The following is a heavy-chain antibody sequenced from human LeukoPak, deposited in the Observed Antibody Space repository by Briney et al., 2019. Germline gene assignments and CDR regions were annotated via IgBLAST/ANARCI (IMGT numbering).Heavy chain of an antibody. CDR3: TRLCIKSSCYTWDY. J-gene: IGHJ4*02. Sequence: SETLSLTCTVSGGAINSSSYHWGWIRQPPGKGLEWIGSIYYGGSTYYNPSLKSRVTISVDASKHQFSLKLSSVTAADTAAYFCTRLCIKSSCYTWDYWGQGALVTVSS. V-gene: IGHV4-39*01. D-gene: IGHD2-2*02. CDR1: GGAINSSSYH. CDR2: IYYGGST.